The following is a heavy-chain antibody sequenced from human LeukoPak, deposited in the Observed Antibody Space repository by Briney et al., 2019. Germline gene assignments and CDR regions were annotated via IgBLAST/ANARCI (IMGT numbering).Heavy chain of an antibody. D-gene: IGHD4-23*01. CDR3: AKDLHGGYPSDY. CDR1: GFIFNNFG. J-gene: IGHJ4*02. CDR2: MGFEGVDK. Sequence: GGSLRLSCAASGFIFNNFGMHWVRQAPGKGLEFVAFMGFEGVDKYYADSVKGRFTISKDNSKATLYLQMNSLRPEDTAIYYCAKDLHGGYPSDYWGQGTLVTVSS. V-gene: IGHV3-30*02.